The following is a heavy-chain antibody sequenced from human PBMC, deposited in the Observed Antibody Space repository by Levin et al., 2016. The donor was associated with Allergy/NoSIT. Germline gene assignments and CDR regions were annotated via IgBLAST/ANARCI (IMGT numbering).Heavy chain of an antibody. CDR2: IYYSGST. J-gene: IGHJ3*02. Sequence: SETLSLTCTVSGGSVNSVSYYWSWIRQPPGKGLEWIGYIYYSGSTNYNPSLKSRVTISVDTSKNQFSLKLSSVTAADTAVYYCARGASGSYNDAFDIWGQGTMVTVSS. V-gene: IGHV4-61*01. D-gene: IGHD1-26*01. CDR1: GGSVNSVSYY. CDR3: ARGASGSYNDAFDI.